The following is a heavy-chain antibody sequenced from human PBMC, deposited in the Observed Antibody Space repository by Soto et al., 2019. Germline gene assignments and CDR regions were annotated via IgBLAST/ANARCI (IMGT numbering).Heavy chain of an antibody. CDR3: ARDSSSPSSSGWTLNYYYGMDV. CDR1: RYSFTRYW. J-gene: IGHJ6*02. V-gene: IGHV5-10-1*01. Sequence: GQSLKISCKGSRYSFTRYWISWVRQMPGKGLDWMGRIDPSDSYTNYSPSFQGHVTISADKSISTAYLQWSSLKASDAAMYYCARDSSSPSSSGWTLNYYYGMDVWGQGTRVTVSS. D-gene: IGHD6-6*01. CDR2: IDPSDSYT.